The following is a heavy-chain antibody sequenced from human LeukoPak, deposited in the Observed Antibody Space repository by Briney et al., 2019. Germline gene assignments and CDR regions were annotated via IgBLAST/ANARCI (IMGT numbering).Heavy chain of an antibody. CDR3: ARESSSWAPDAFDI. CDR1: GGSISSYY. V-gene: IGHV4-4*07. CDR2: IYTSGST. D-gene: IGHD6-13*01. Sequence: PSETLSLTCTVSGGSISSYYWSWIRQPAGKGLEWIGRIYTSGSTNYNPSLKSRVTMSVDTSKNQFSLKLSPVTAADTAVYYCARESSSWAPDAFDIWGQGTMVTVSS. J-gene: IGHJ3*02.